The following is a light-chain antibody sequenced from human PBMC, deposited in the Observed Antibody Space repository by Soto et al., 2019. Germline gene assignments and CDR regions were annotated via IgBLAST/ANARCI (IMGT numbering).Light chain of an antibody. CDR1: QTIATF. CDR3: LQSYSFPRT. V-gene: IGKV1-39*01. Sequence: DIQMTQSPSSLSGSVGDRVIITCRASQTIATFLSWYQQKPGKAPKLLIYATSALQIGVPSRFSGDGSGTDFTLVISSLQPADFATYYCLQSYSFPRTFGQGTRVDVK. CDR2: ATS. J-gene: IGKJ1*01.